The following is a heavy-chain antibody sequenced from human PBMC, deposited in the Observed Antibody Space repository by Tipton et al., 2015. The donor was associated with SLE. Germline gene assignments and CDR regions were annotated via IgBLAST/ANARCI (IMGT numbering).Heavy chain of an antibody. Sequence: LRLSCAVSGGSFSGYYWSWIRQPPGKGLEWIGYIYYSGSTNYNPSLKSRVTISVDTSKNQFSLKLSSVTAADTAVYYCARGGLGVSYYYYMGVWGKGTTVTVSS. J-gene: IGHJ6*03. V-gene: IGHV4-59*01. D-gene: IGHD1-26*01. CDR3: ARGGLGVSYYYYMGV. CDR2: IYYSGST. CDR1: GGSFSGYY.